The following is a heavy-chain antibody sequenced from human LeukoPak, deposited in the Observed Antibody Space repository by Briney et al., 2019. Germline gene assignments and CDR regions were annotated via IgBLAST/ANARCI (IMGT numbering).Heavy chain of an antibody. J-gene: IGHJ2*01. D-gene: IGHD3-22*01. Sequence: PSETLSLTCTVSGGSISSSSYYWGGIRQPPGKGLEWFGSIYYSGSTYYNPSLKSRVTMSRDTSRSQFSLKLTSVTAAETAVYYCARLLGSSGYAGDWYFDLWGPGALVTVSS. CDR3: ARLLGSSGYAGDWYFDL. CDR2: IYYSGST. V-gene: IGHV4-39*07. CDR1: GGSISSSSYY.